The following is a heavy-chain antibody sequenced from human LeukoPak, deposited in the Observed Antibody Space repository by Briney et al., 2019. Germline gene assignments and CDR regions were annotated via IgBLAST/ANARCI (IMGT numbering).Heavy chain of an antibody. CDR3: AKDGCSSTSCYNFDY. V-gene: IGHV3-30*18. CDR1: GFTFSSYG. CDR2: ISYDGSNK. D-gene: IGHD2-2*02. J-gene: IGHJ4*02. Sequence: GGSLRFSCAASGFTFSSYGMHWVRQAPGKGLEWVAVISYDGSNKYYADSVKGRFTISRDNSKNTLYLQMNSLRAEDTAVYYCAKDGCSSTSCYNFDYWGQGTLVTVSS.